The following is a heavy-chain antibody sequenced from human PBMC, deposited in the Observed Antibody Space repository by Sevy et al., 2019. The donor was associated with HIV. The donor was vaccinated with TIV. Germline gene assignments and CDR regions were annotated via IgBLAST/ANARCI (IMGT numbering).Heavy chain of an antibody. V-gene: IGHV3-33*01. CDR3: ARDPVWFGTTDYYYGMDV. J-gene: IGHJ6*02. CDR1: GFTFSSYG. D-gene: IGHD1-1*01. Sequence: GGSLRLSCAASGFTFSSYGMHWVRQAPGKGLEWVAVIWYDGSNKYYADSVKGRFTISRDNSKNTLYLQMNSLRGEDTAVYYCARDPVWFGTTDYYYGMDVWGQGTTVTVSS. CDR2: IWYDGSNK.